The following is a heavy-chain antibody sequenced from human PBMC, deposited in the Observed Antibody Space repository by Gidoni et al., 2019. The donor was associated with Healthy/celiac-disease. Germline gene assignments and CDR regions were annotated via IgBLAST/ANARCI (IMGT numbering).Heavy chain of an antibody. CDR2: ISYDGSNK. Sequence: QVQLVESGGGVVQPGRSLRLSCAASGFTFRSYAMHWVRQAPGKGMEWVAVISYDGSNKDYADAVKGRFTITRDNSKNTLYLQMNSLRAEDTAVYYCASEDSVLKFIPKIDYWGQGTLVTVSS. V-gene: IGHV3-30-3*01. CDR1: GFTFRSYA. CDR3: ASEDSVLKFIPKIDY. D-gene: IGHD2-8*01. J-gene: IGHJ4*02.